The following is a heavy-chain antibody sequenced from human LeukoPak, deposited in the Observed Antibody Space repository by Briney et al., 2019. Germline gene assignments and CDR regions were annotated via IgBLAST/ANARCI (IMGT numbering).Heavy chain of an antibody. CDR1: GFTFSDYY. CDR2: ISSSGSTI. Sequence: GGSLRLSCAASGFTFSDYYMSWIRQAPGKGLECVSYISSSGSTIHYADSVKGRFTISRDNAKNSLYLQMNSLRAEDTAVYYCAKDPYQTYREYGSARPDYWGQGTLVTVSS. J-gene: IGHJ4*02. V-gene: IGHV3-11*01. D-gene: IGHD3-10*01. CDR3: AKDPYQTYREYGSARPDY.